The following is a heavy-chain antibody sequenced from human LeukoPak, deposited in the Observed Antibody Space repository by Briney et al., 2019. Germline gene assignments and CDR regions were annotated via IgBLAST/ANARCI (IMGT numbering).Heavy chain of an antibody. CDR3: ARGNPYGTRRITMVRGVIISYYFDY. J-gene: IGHJ4*02. V-gene: IGHV1-18*01. Sequence: GASVKVSCKASGYTFTSYGISWVRQAPGQGLEWMGWISAYNGNTNYAQKLQGRVTMTTDTSTSTAYMELRSLRSDDTAVYYCARGNPYGTRRITMVRGVIISYYFDYWGQGTLVTVSS. D-gene: IGHD3-10*01. CDR1: GYTFTSYG. CDR2: ISAYNGNT.